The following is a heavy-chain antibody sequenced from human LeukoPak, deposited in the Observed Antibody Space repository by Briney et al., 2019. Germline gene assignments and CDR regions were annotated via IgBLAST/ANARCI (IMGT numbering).Heavy chain of an antibody. Sequence: SETLSLTCTVSGYSISSGYYWVWIRQPPGKGLEWIGSIYRSGSTNYNPSLKSRVTISVDTSKNQFSLKVNSVTAADTAVYYCARDPAYDSSGYTTDYWGQGTLVTVSS. J-gene: IGHJ4*02. V-gene: IGHV4-38-2*02. CDR3: ARDPAYDSSGYTTDY. CDR1: GYSISSGYY. CDR2: IYRSGST. D-gene: IGHD3-22*01.